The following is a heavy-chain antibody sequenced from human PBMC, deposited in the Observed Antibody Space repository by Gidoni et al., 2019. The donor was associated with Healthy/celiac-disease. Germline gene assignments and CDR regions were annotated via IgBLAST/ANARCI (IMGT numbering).Heavy chain of an antibody. Sequence: QLQLQESGPGLVKPSETLSLTCTVSVGPISSSSYYWGWIRQPPGKGLEWIGSIYYSGSTYYNPSLQSRVTISVDTSKNQFSLKLSSVTAADTAVYYCARQTDYVWGSYRFTYYFDYWGQGTLVTVSS. V-gene: IGHV4-39*01. D-gene: IGHD3-16*02. CDR3: ARQTDYVWGSYRFTYYFDY. CDR2: IYYSGST. CDR1: VGPISSSSYY. J-gene: IGHJ4*02.